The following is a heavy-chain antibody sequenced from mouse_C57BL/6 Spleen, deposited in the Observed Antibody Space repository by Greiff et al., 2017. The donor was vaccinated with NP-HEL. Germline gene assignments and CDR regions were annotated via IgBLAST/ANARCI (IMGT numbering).Heavy chain of an antibody. CDR3: ARGYGSTYYFDC. J-gene: IGHJ2*01. V-gene: IGHV1-59*01. Sequence: QVQLKQPGAELVRPGTSVKLSCKASGYTFTSYWMHWVKQRPGQGLEWIGVIDPSDSYTNYNQKFKGKATLTVDTSSSTAYMQLSSLTSEDSAVYYCARGYGSTYYFDCWGKGATLTVSS. CDR2: IDPSDSYT. CDR1: GYTFTSYW. D-gene: IGHD1-1*01.